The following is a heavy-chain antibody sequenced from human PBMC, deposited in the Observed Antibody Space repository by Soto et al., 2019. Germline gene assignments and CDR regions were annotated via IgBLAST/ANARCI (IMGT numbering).Heavy chain of an antibody. CDR2: ISSSGSTI. J-gene: IGHJ6*02. CDR3: AKPRRGRPIPFFGVVIPNVMDV. CDR1: GFTFSSYE. V-gene: IGHV3-48*03. Sequence: SLRLSCAASGFTFSSYEMNWVRQAPGKGLEWVSYISSSGSTIYYADSVKGRFTISRDNAKNSLYLQMNSLRAEDTAVYYCAKPRRGRPIPFFGVVIPNVMDVWAKGPRSPSP. D-gene: IGHD3-3*01.